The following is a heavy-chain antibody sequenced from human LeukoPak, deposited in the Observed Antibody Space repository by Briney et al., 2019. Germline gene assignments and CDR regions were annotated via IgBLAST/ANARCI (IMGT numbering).Heavy chain of an antibody. J-gene: IGHJ6*03. CDR3: ARDFSSSSTVYYYYYMDV. D-gene: IGHD6-6*01. V-gene: IGHV4-39*07. Sequence: SQTLSLTCTVSGGSINSRTYYWGWIRQPPGKGLEWIGTIYYSGTTYYNPSLKSRVTISLDTSKNQFSLRLSSVTAADTAIYYCARDFSSSSTVYYYYYMDVWGKGTTVTVSS. CDR1: GGSINSRTYY. CDR2: IYYSGTT.